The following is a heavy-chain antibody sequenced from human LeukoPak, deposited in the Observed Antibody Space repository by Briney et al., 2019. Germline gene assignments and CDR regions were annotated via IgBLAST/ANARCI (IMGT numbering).Heavy chain of an antibody. V-gene: IGHV3-21*05. Sequence: GGSLRLSCAASGFTFSSYSMNWVRQAPGKGLEWVSYISDDSSSIYYADSVKGRFTISRDNAKNSLYLQMNSLRAEDTAVYYCARDRTEPDYYYYYMDVWGKGTTVTVSS. J-gene: IGHJ6*03. CDR1: GFTFSSYS. CDR3: ARDRTEPDYYYYYMDV. CDR2: ISDDSSSI. D-gene: IGHD1-14*01.